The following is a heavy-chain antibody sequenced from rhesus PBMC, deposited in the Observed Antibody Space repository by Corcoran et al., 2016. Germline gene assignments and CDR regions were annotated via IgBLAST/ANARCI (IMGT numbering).Heavy chain of an antibody. Sequence: QVQLQESGPGLVKPSETLSLTCSVSGGSVSGGYNWYWLRQSPGKGLAWVGYLSVRGATYYKTSHTKRVTISEDTSKNQFSLKLSSGTAADTAVYYCGRSGAATGAYWGQGVLVTVSS. V-gene: IGHV4-76*01. CDR1: GGSVSGGYN. J-gene: IGHJ4*01. CDR2: LSVRGAT. CDR3: GRSGAATGAY. D-gene: IGHD6-31*01.